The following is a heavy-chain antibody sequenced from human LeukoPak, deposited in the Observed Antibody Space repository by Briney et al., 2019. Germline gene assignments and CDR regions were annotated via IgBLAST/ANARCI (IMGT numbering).Heavy chain of an antibody. CDR1: RFTFCSYE. CDR3: ARSPNYRGYFDY. Sequence: GGSLRLSSAASRFTFCSYEMKCVRQAPGKRQEWGSYISSFSSTIYYADSVMGRITNSRYNAKISLYLQMNSVRAEDTAVYYCARSPNYRGYFDYWGQGTLVTVSS. D-gene: IGHD3-10*01. V-gene: IGHV3-48*03. J-gene: IGHJ4*02. CDR2: ISSFSSTI.